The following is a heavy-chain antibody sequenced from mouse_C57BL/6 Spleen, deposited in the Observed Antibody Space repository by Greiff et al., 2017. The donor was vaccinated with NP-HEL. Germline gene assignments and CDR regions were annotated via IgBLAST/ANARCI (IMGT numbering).Heavy chain of an antibody. CDR2: IDPSDSYT. CDR3: ALITTVVAGND. Sequence: QVQLQQPGAELVMPGASVKLSCKASGYTFTSYWMHWVKQRPGQGLEWIGEIDPSDSYTNYNQKFKGKSTLTVDKSSSTAYMQLSSLTSEDSAVYYCALITTVVAGNDWGQGTTLTVSS. D-gene: IGHD1-1*01. V-gene: IGHV1-69*01. J-gene: IGHJ2*01. CDR1: GYTFTSYW.